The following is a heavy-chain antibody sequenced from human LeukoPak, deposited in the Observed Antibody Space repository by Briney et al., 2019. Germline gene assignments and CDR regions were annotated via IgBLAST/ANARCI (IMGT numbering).Heavy chain of an antibody. CDR2: IYHSGST. J-gene: IGHJ4*02. CDR1: GYSISSGYY. CDR3: ARVWYYFDY. D-gene: IGHD3-16*01. Sequence: SETLSLTCTVSGYSISSGYYWGWIRQPPGKGLEWIGSIYHSGSTYYNPSLKSRVTISVDTSKNQFSLKLSSVTAADTAVYYCARVWYYFDYWGQGTLVTVSS. V-gene: IGHV4-38-2*02.